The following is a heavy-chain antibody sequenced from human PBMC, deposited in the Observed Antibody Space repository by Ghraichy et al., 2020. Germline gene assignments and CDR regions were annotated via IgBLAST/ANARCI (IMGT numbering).Heavy chain of an antibody. CDR2: INSDGSST. J-gene: IGHJ2*01. CDR3: ARDQAYYDFWSGSWYFDL. Sequence: GGSLRLSCAASGFTFSSYWMRWVRQAPGKGLVWVSRINSDGSSTSYADSVKGRFTISRDNAKNTLYLQMNSLRAEDTAVYYCARDQAYYDFWSGSWYFDLWGRGQLVTVSS. D-gene: IGHD3-3*01. CDR1: GFTFSSYW. V-gene: IGHV3-74*01.